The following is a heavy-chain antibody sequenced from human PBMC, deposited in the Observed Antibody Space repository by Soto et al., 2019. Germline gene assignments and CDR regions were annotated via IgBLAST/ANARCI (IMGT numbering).Heavy chain of an antibody. J-gene: IGHJ4*02. CDR2: ISAYNGNT. CDR3: SRDWGYMVTSNGFDY. Sequence: QVQLVQSGAEVKKPGASVKVSCKASGYTFTSYGISWVRQAPGQGLEWMGWISAYNGNTNYAQKRQGRVTMTTDTSTSTAYMELRSLRSDDTAVYYCSRDWGYMVTSNGFDYWGQGTLVTVSS. CDR1: GYTFTSYG. D-gene: IGHD5-18*01. V-gene: IGHV1-18*04.